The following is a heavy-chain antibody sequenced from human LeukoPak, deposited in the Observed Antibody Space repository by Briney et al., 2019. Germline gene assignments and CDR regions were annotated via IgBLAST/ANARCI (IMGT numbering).Heavy chain of an antibody. CDR2: IYYSGST. D-gene: IGHD5-12*01. J-gene: IGHJ4*02. V-gene: IGHV4-59*08. CDR1: GGSISSYY. Sequence: KPSETLSLTCTVSGGSISSYYWSWIRQPPGKGLEWIGYIYYSGSTNYNPSLKSRVTISVDTSKNQFSLKLSSVTAADTAVYYCARQLESVATIVSGYYFDYWGQGTLVTVSS. CDR3: ARQLESVATIVSGYYFDY.